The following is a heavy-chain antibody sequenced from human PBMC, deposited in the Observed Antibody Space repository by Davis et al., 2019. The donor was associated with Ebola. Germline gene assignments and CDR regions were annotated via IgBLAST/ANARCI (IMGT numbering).Heavy chain of an antibody. CDR2: INHSGST. V-gene: IGHV4-34*01. J-gene: IGHJ6*03. CDR1: GGSFSGYY. Sequence: PSETLSLTCAVYGGSFSGYYWSWIRQPPGKGLEWIGEINHSGSTNYNPSLKSRVTISVDRSKNQFSLKLSSVTAADTAVYYCARAHYGSGSYYPIDYYYMDVWGKGTTVTVSS. CDR3: ARAHYGSGSYYPIDYYYMDV. D-gene: IGHD3-10*01.